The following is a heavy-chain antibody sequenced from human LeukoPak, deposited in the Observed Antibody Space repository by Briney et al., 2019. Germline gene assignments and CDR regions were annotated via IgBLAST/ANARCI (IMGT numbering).Heavy chain of an antibody. Sequence: GGSLRLSCAASGFTFSGFGMYWARQAPGKGLEWVAFIRYDGSNKYYTESVKGRFTISRDNSKNTLFLQMDSLRAEDTAVYYCARDWFWGQGTLVTVSS. CDR3: ARDWF. D-gene: IGHD3-10*01. J-gene: IGHJ4*02. CDR1: GFTFSGFG. CDR2: IRYDGSNK. V-gene: IGHV3-30*02.